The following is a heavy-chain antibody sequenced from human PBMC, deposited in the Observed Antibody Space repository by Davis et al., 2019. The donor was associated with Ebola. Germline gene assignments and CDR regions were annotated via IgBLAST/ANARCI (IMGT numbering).Heavy chain of an antibody. J-gene: IGHJ4*02. CDR2: INQDGSEP. CDR3: VRFFFDL. Sequence: GESLKISCAASGFTFSSYAMSWVRQAPGKGLEWVANINQDGSEPKYVDSVKGRFTISRDNAKNSLFLQMNNLRAEDTATYYCVRFFFDLWGQGALVTVSS. V-gene: IGHV3-7*03. CDR1: GFTFSSYA.